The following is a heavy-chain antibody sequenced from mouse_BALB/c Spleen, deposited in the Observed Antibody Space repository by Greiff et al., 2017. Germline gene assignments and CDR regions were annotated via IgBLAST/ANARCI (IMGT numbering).Heavy chain of an antibody. D-gene: IGHD1-1*01. J-gene: IGHJ4*01. CDR2: ISDGGSYT. Sequence: EVKLQESGGGLVKPGGSLKLSCAASGFTFSDYYMYWVRQTPEKRLEWVATISDGGSYTYYPDSVKGRFTISRDNAKNNLYLQMSSLKSEDTAMYYCARRYYGSMDYWGQGTSVTVSS. CDR3: ARRYYGSMDY. V-gene: IGHV5-4*02. CDR1: GFTFSDYY.